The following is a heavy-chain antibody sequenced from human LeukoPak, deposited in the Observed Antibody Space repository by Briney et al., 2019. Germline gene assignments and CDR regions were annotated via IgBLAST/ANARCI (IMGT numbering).Heavy chain of an antibody. D-gene: IGHD3-3*02. Sequence: SVKVSCKASGGTFSSYAISWVRPAPGQGLEWMGVIIPIFGTANYAQKYQGRVTITADGYTSTAYMELSSLRAEDTAVYYCARDGRIRGFDPWGQGTLVTVSS. V-gene: IGHV1-69*13. J-gene: IGHJ5*02. CDR1: GGTFSSYA. CDR3: ARDGRIRGFDP. CDR2: IIPIFGTA.